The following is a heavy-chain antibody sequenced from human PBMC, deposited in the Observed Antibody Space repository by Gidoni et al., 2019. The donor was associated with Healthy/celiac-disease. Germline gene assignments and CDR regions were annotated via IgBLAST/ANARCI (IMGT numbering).Heavy chain of an antibody. CDR3: ARDRGSMVRSYYYYGMDV. Sequence: EVQLVESGGGLIQPGGSLRLSCAASGFPVSSNYLSWVRQAPGKGLEWVSVIYSGGSTYYADSVKGRFTISRDNSKNTLYLQMNSLRAEYTAVYYCARDRGSMVRSYYYYGMDVWGQGTTVTVSS. CDR1: GFPVSSNY. J-gene: IGHJ6*02. V-gene: IGHV3-53*01. CDR2: IYSGGST. D-gene: IGHD3-10*01.